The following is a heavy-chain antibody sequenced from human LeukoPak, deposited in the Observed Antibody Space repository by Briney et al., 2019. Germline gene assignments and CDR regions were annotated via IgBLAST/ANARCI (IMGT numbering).Heavy chain of an antibody. Sequence: GGSLRLSCAASGFTFSSYSMNWVRQAPGKGLEWVSSISSSGSYIYYADSVKGRFTISRDSSKNTLYLQMNSLRAEDTAVYYCAKVLRFLEWLPYYYYGMDVWGQGTTVTVSS. CDR1: GFTFSSYS. CDR2: ISSSGSYI. D-gene: IGHD3-3*01. J-gene: IGHJ6*02. V-gene: IGHV3-21*01. CDR3: AKVLRFLEWLPYYYYGMDV.